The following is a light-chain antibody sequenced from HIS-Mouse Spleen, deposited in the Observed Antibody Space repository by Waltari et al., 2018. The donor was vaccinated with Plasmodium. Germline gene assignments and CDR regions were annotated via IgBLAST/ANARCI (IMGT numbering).Light chain of an antibody. Sequence: SYELTQPPSVSVSPGQTASITCSGDKLGDKYACWYQQKPGQSPVLVIYQDSKRPSGIPDRFSGSNSGNTATLTISGTQAIDEADYYCQAWDSSTVVFGGGTKLTVL. CDR1: KLGDKY. CDR2: QDS. V-gene: IGLV3-1*01. CDR3: QAWDSSTVV. J-gene: IGLJ2*01.